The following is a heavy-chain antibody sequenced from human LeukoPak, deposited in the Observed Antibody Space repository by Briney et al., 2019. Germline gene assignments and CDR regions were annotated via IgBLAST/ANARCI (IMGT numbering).Heavy chain of an antibody. Sequence: PSETLSLTCTVSGGSISSSSYYWGWIRQPPGKGLEWIGSIYYSGSTYYNPSLKSRVTISVDTSKNQFSLKLSSVTAADTAVYYCARSGATVKLFDYWGQGTLVTVSS. D-gene: IGHD4-17*01. CDR3: ARSGATVKLFDY. J-gene: IGHJ4*02. CDR1: GGSISSSSYY. CDR2: IYYSGST. V-gene: IGHV4-39*01.